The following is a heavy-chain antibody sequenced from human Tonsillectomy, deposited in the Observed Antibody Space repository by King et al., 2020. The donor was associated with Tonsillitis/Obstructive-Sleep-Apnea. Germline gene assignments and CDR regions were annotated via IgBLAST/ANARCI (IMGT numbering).Heavy chain of an antibody. CDR1: GFTFSSYS. D-gene: IGHD2/OR15-2a*01. V-gene: IGHV3-21*01. CDR2: ISSSSSYI. CDR3: ARDSTKYYGMDV. J-gene: IGHJ6*02. Sequence: VQLVESGGGLVKPGGSLRLSCAASGFTFSSYSMNWVRQAPGKGLEWVSSISSSSSYIYYGDSVNGRFTISRDNARNSLYLQMNSLRAEDTAVYYCARDSTKYYGMDVWGQGTTVIVSS.